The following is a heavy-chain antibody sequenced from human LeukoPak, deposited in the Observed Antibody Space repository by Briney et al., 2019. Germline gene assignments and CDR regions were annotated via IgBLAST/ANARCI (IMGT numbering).Heavy chain of an antibody. CDR3: AKGHCSSTSCYQDY. Sequence: SGGSLRLSCAASGFTFSSYWMSWVRQAPGKGLEWVANIKQDGSEKYYVDSVKGRFTISRDNAKNTLFLQMNSLRAEDMALYYCAKGHCSSTSCYQDYWGQGTLVTVSS. CDR2: IKQDGSEK. CDR1: GFTFSSYW. V-gene: IGHV3-7*03. J-gene: IGHJ4*02. D-gene: IGHD2-2*01.